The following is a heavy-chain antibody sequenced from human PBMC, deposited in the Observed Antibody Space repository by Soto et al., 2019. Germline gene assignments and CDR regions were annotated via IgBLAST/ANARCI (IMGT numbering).Heavy chain of an antibody. CDR2: IYWDDDK. Sequence: QITLKESGPTLVKPTQTLTLTCTFSGFSLSTSGVGVGWIRQPPGKALEWLALIYWDDDKRYSPSLKSRLTITKATSKNQMVLTMTNMDPVDTATYYCAHSSGSSWYSVFDYWGQGTLVTVSS. V-gene: IGHV2-5*02. CDR1: GFSLSTSGVG. J-gene: IGHJ4*02. D-gene: IGHD6-13*01. CDR3: AHSSGSSWYSVFDY.